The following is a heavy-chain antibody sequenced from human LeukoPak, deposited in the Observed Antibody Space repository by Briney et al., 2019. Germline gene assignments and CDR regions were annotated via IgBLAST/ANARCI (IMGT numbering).Heavy chain of an antibody. J-gene: IGHJ3*02. CDR3: ARLRYSSGWRDAFDI. D-gene: IGHD6-19*01. CDR2: INPNSGGT. V-gene: IGHV1-2*04. Sequence: ASVKVSCKASGYTFTGYYMHWVRQAPGQGLEWMGWINPNSGGTNYAQKFQGWVTMTRDTSISTACIELSRLRSDDTAVYYCARLRYSSGWRDAFDIWGQGTMVTVSS. CDR1: GYTFTGYY.